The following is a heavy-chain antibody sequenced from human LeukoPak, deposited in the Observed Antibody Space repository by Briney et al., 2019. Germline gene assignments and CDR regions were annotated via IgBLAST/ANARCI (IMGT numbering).Heavy chain of an antibody. Sequence: ASVKVSCKXSGYTFTSYGISWVRQAPGQGLEGMGWISAYNGNTNYSQKLQRRVTMTTDTSTSTAYMELRSLRSDDTAVYYCARGVRSPRSSWFPYHFDYWGQGTLVTVSS. CDR2: ISAYNGNT. J-gene: IGHJ4*02. D-gene: IGHD6-13*01. CDR1: GYTFTSYG. CDR3: ARGVRSPRSSWFPYHFDY. V-gene: IGHV1-18*01.